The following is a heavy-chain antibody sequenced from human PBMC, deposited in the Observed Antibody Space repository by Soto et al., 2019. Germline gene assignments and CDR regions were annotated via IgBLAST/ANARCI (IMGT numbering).Heavy chain of an antibody. J-gene: IGHJ3*02. CDR3: ARVNYYDSSGYYSHRAFDI. V-gene: IGHV4-30-4*01. Sequence: SETLSLTCTVSGGSISRGDYYWSWIRQPPGKGLEWIGYIYYSGSTYYNPSLKSRVTISVDTSKNQFSLKLSSVTAADTAVYYCARVNYYDSSGYYSHRAFDIWGQGTMVTGSS. CDR1: GGSISRGDYY. D-gene: IGHD3-22*01. CDR2: IYYSGST.